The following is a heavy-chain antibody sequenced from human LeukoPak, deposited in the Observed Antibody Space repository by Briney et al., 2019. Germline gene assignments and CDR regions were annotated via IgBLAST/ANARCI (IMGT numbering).Heavy chain of an antibody. CDR2: INPSGGST. V-gene: IGHV1-46*01. CDR1: GYTFTSYY. CDR3: AKGRSALDAFDI. J-gene: IGHJ3*02. D-gene: IGHD3-3*01. Sequence: ASVKVSCKASGYTFTSYYMRWVRQAPGQGLEWMGIINPSGGSTSYAQKFQGRVTMTRDMSTSTVYMELSSLRSEDTAVYYCAKGRSALDAFDIWGQGTMVTVSS.